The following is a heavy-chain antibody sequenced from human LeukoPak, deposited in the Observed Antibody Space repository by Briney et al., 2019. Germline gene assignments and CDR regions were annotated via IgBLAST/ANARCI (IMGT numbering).Heavy chain of an antibody. CDR3: AKGAEEGVVITVVYYYYMDV. D-gene: IGHD3-22*01. J-gene: IGHJ6*03. Sequence: GGSLRLSCAASGFTFSSYAMSWVRQAPGKGLEWVSAISGSGGSTYYADSVKGRFTISRDNSKNTLFLQMNGLRPEDTAVYYCAKGAEEGVVITVVYYYYMDVWGKGTTVTISS. CDR2: ISGSGGST. CDR1: GFTFSSYA. V-gene: IGHV3-23*01.